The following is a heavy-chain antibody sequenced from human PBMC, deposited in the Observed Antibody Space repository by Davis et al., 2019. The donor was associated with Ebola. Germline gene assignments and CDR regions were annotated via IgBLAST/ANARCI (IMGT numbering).Heavy chain of an antibody. Sequence: GGSLRLSCAASGFTFTSYEMNWVRQAPGKGLEWVSYISSSGSTIYYADSVKGRFTISRDNAKNSLYLQMNSLRAEDTALYYCAKEGGGIAVAALDYWGQGTLVTVSS. CDR3: AKEGGGIAVAALDY. J-gene: IGHJ4*02. CDR1: GFTFTSYE. V-gene: IGHV3-48*03. D-gene: IGHD6-19*01. CDR2: ISSSGSTI.